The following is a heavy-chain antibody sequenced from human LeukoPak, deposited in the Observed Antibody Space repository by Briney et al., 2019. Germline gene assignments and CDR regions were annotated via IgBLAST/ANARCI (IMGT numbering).Heavy chain of an antibody. D-gene: IGHD2-15*01. V-gene: IGHV1-2*02. CDR3: ARDFGSVITPYY. J-gene: IGHJ4*02. Sequence: ASVKVSCKASGFTFTGYYMHWVRQAPGQGLEWMGWINPDTAVTKYAQKFQGRVTMTRDTSTSTAYMELRRLTSDDTAVYYCARDFGSVITPYYWGQGALVTVSS. CDR1: GFTFTGYY. CDR2: INPDTAVT.